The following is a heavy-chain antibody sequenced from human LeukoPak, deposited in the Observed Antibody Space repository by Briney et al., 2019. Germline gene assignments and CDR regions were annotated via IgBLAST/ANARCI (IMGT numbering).Heavy chain of an antibody. CDR1: GGSFSGYY. V-gene: IGHV4-34*01. D-gene: IGHD2-15*01. J-gene: IGHJ3*02. CDR3: ARGPTPSQYCSGGSCYWASDAFDI. Sequence: SETLSLTCAVYGGSFSGYYWSWIRQPPGKGLDWIGEINHSGSTNYNPSLKSRVTISVDTSKNQFSLKLSSVTAADTAVYYCARGPTPSQYCSGGSCYWASDAFDIWGQGTMVTVSS. CDR2: INHSGST.